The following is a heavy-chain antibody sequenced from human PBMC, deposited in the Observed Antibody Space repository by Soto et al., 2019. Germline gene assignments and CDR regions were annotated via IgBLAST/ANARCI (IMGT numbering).Heavy chain of an antibody. CDR2: ISAYNDNT. V-gene: IGHV1-18*01. D-gene: IGHD2-15*01. CDR1: GYTFSNYA. Sequence: QVQLVQSGAEVKKPGASVKVSCKPSGYTFSNYAISWVRQAPGQGLEWMGWISAYNDNTNYVQKLQGRVTMTTDTSTSTGYMELRSLRSDDTAVYYCARGTGGNWAAFDIWGQGTMVTVSS. J-gene: IGHJ3*02. CDR3: ARGTGGNWAAFDI.